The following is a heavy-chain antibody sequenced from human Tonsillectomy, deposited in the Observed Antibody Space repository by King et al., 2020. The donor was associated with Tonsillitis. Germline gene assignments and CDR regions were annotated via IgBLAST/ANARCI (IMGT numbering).Heavy chain of an antibody. CDR3: ARDFSGWFQFDY. Sequence: QLQESGPGLVKPSQTLSLTCTVSGGSISSGDYYWSWIRQHPGKGLEWIGYIYYSGSTYYNPSLKSRVTISVDTSKNQFYLKLSSVTAADTAVYYCARDFSGWFQFDYWGQGALVTVSS. V-gene: IGHV4-31*03. CDR1: GGSISSGDYY. CDR2: IYYSGST. D-gene: IGHD6-19*01. J-gene: IGHJ4*02.